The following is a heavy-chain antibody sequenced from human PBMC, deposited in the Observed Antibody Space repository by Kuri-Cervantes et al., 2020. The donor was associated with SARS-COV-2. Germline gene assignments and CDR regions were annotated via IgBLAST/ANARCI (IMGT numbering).Heavy chain of an antibody. Sequence: GESLKISCAASGFTFSNAWMSWVRQAPGKGLEWVSSTNTDGSHKNYADSVKGRFTISRDSAKSSLYLQMNSLRAEDTAVYYCARYFGVITVDYWGRGTLVTVSS. V-gene: IGHV3-21*01. D-gene: IGHD3-3*01. CDR3: ARYFGVITVDY. CDR2: TNTDGSHK. CDR1: GFTFSNAW. J-gene: IGHJ4*02.